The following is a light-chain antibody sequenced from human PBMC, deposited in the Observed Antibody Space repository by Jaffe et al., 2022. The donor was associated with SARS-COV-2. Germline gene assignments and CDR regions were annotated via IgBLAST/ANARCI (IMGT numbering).Light chain of an antibody. CDR2: KAS. V-gene: IGKV1-5*03. Sequence: DIQMTQSPSTLSASVGDRVTITCRASQSISSWLAWYQQKPGKAPKLLIYKASSLESGVPSRFSGSGSGTEFTLTISSLQPDDFATYYCQQYNSYSPGWGFTFGPGTKVDIK. CDR3: QQYNSYSPGWGFT. J-gene: IGKJ3*01. CDR1: QSISSW.